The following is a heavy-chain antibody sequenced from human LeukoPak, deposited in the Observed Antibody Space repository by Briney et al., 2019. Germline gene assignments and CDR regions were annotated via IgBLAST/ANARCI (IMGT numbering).Heavy chain of an antibody. J-gene: IGHJ4*02. D-gene: IGHD3-16*01. CDR1: GGSISTYY. V-gene: IGHV3-7*01. CDR2: INQNGSEK. CDR3: ARDWGGPDDC. Sequence: ETLSLTCTVSGGSISTYYWSWIRQPPGKGLEWVANINQNGSEKYSVDSVKGRFTISRDDAKNSVYLQVNSLRVEDTAIYYCARDWGGPDDCWGQGTLVTVSS.